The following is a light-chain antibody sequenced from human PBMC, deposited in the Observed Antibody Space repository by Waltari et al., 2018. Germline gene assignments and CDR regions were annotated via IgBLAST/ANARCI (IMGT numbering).Light chain of an antibody. V-gene: IGKV1-5*03. CDR2: EGA. CDR3: QQCNSYLLT. J-gene: IGKJ4*01. CDR1: QSIGSS. Sequence: DIQMTQSPSTLSASVGDRVTITCRASQSIGSSLAWYQQKPGKAPKVVIYEGASLESGVPSRFSGSGSGTEFTLTISSLQPDDFATYYCQQCNSYLLTFGGGTKVEIK.